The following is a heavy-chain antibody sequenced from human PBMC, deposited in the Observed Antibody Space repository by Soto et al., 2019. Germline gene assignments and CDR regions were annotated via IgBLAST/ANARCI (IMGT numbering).Heavy chain of an antibody. Sequence: SETLSLTCTVSGGSISSYYWSWIRQPPGKGLEWIGYIYYSGSTNYNPSLKSRVTISVDTSKNQFSLKLSSVTAADTAVYYCARRESTRYYYYHYGMDCCRQLTTGIFSS. CDR2: IYYSGST. V-gene: IGHV4-59*01. CDR3: ARRESTRYYYYHYGMDC. CDR1: GGSISSYY. J-gene: IGHJ6*02.